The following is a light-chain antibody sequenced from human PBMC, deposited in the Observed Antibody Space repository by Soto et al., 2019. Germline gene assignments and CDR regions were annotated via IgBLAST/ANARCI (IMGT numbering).Light chain of an antibody. V-gene: IGKV3-20*01. Sequence: EIVLTQSPGTLSLSPGERATPSCGASQSVSNNYLAWYQQKPGQAPRLLIYGASNRATGIPDRFSGSGSGTDFTLTISRLEPEDFAVYYCQQYGSSGTFGQGTKVDI. CDR3: QQYGSSGT. CDR1: QSVSNNY. CDR2: GAS. J-gene: IGKJ1*01.